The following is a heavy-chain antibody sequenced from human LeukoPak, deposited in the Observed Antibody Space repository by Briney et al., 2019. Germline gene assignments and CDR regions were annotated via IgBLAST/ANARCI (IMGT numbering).Heavy chain of an antibody. CDR3: AKDLARYDFWSGYDY. CDR1: GFTFSNYW. D-gene: IGHD3-3*01. CDR2: IWYDGSNK. Sequence: GGSLRLSCAASGFTFSNYWMSWVRQAPGKGLEWVAVIWYDGSNKYYADSVKGRFTISRDNSKNTLYLQMNSLRAEDTAVYYCAKDLARYDFWSGYDYWGQGTLVTVSS. J-gene: IGHJ4*02. V-gene: IGHV3-33*06.